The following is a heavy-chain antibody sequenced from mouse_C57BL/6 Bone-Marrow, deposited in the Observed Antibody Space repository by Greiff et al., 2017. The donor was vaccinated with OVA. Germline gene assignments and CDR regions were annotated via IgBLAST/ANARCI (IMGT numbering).Heavy chain of an antibody. V-gene: IGHV3-6*01. CDR2: ISYDGSN. D-gene: IGHD1-1*01. CDR3: ARDPSSPYYFDY. CDR1: GYSITSGYY. J-gene: IGHJ2*01. Sequence: VQLKQSGPGLVKPSQSLSLTCSVTGYSITSGYYWNWIRQFPGNKLEWMGYISYDGSNNYNPSLKNRISITRDTSKNQFFLKLNSVTTEDTATYYCARDPSSPYYFDYWGQGTTLTVSS.